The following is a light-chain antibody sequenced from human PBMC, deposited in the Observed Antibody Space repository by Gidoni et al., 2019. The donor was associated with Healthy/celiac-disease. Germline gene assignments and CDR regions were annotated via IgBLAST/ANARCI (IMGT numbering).Light chain of an antibody. J-gene: IGKJ1*01. CDR2: GAS. CDR1: QSVSSN. Sequence: EIFITQSPATLSVSPGERATLSCRASQSVSSNLALYQQKPGQAPRLLIYGASTRATGIPARFSGSGSGTEFTLTISSMQSEDFAVYYCQQYNNWPRTFGQGTKVEIK. V-gene: IGKV3-15*01. CDR3: QQYNNWPRT.